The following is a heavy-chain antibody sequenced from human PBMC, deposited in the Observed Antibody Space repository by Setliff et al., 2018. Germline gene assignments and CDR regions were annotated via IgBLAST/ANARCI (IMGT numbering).Heavy chain of an antibody. J-gene: IGHJ3*02. CDR2: ISPDSIHI. D-gene: IGHD6-25*01. V-gene: IGHV3-21*01. Sequence: SLRLSCAASGFSFRTFSMHWVRQAPGKGLEWVSSISPDSIHIYYADSVKGRFTISRDNARDSLYLHMNSLGAEDTAVYYCARSPANGGHDAFDIWGQGTMVTVS. CDR1: GFSFRTFS. CDR3: ARSPANGGHDAFDI.